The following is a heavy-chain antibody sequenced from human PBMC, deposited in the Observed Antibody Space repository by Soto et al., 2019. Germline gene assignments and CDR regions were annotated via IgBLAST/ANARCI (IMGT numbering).Heavy chain of an antibody. J-gene: IGHJ5*02. D-gene: IGHD3-22*01. CDR3: ARFFMFYDSSGFNNWFDP. V-gene: IGHV3-73*01. CDR2: IRSKTNSYAT. CDR1: GFTFSGSA. Sequence: GGSLRLSCAASGFTFSGSAMHWVRQASGKGLEWVGRIRSKTNSYATAYAASVKGRFTISRDDSKNTAYLQMNSLKTEDTAVYYCARFFMFYDSSGFNNWFDPWGQGTLVTVSS.